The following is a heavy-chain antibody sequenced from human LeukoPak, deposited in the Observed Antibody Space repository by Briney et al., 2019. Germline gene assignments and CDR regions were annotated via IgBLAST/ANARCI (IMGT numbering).Heavy chain of an antibody. Sequence: GGSLRLSCAASGFTFGSYAMHWVRQAPGKGLEWVAVIAHDETNRFYADSVKGRFTISRDNSMNTLYLRMNSLRPGDTAVYFCARDLTPGAPDYFDYWGQGTLVTVSS. CDR2: IAHDETNR. V-gene: IGHV3-30*04. J-gene: IGHJ4*02. D-gene: IGHD2-2*01. CDR3: ARDLTPGAPDYFDY. CDR1: GFTFGSYA.